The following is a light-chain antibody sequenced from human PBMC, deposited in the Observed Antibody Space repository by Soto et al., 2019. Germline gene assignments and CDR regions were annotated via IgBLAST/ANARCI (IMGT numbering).Light chain of an antibody. CDR3: QQYSGSPPT. J-gene: IGKJ1*01. V-gene: IGKV3-20*01. Sequence: EIVLTQSPGTLSLSPGERATLSCRASQSVINSYLAWYQQKPGQAPRLLIYGASSRATGIPDRFRGSGSGTDFTLTISRLEPEDFAVYYCQQYSGSPPTFGQGTKVDIK. CDR2: GAS. CDR1: QSVINSY.